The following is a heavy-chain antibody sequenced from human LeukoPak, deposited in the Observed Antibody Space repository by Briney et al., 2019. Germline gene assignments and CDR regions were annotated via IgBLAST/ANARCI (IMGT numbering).Heavy chain of an antibody. D-gene: IGHD3-9*01. CDR1: GGTFSSYA. CDR2: MNPNSGNT. CDR3: ARGSLRYFDWLPHFDY. Sequence: GSSVKVSCKASGGTFSSYAISWVRQATGQGLEWMGWMNPNSGNTGYAQKFQGRVTMTRNTSISTAYMELSSLRSEDTAVYYCARGSLRYFDWLPHFDYWGQGTLVTVSS. J-gene: IGHJ4*02. V-gene: IGHV1-8*02.